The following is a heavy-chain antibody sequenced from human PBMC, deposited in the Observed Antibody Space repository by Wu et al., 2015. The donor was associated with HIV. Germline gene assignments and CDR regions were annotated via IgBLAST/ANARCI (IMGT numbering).Heavy chain of an antibody. J-gene: IGHJ6*03. CDR3: ARVQTGTSDHSLYHYMDV. CDR1: GYTFTGYY. CDR2: INPNSGGT. D-gene: IGHD3-10*01. V-gene: IGHV1-2*02. Sequence: QVQLVQSGAEVKKPGASVKVSCKASGYTFTGYYMHWVRQAPGQGLEWMGWINPNSGGTNYAQKFQGRVTMTRDTSISTAYMELSRLRSDDTAVYYCARVQTGTSDHSLYHYMDVWGKGTPVIVSS.